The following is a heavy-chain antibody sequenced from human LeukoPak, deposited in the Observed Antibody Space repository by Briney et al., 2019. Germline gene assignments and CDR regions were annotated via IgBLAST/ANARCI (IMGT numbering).Heavy chain of an antibody. CDR3: ATRSPLVDAIL. V-gene: IGHV4/OR15-8*02. CDR1: GGSISNGNW. CDR2: IYHTGTT. Sequence: SETLSLTCFVSGGSISNGNWCTWVRQPPGKGLEWIGEIYHTGTTNYNASLESRVTISIDESTNRFSLNLRSVTAADTADYYCATRSPLVDAILWGQGTLVTVSS. J-gene: IGHJ4*02. D-gene: IGHD5-12*01.